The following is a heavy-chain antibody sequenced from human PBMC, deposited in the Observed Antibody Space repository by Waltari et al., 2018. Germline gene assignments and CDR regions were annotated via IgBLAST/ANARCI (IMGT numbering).Heavy chain of an antibody. CDR1: GYTLTELS. CDR2: FDPEDGET. Sequence: QVQLVQSGAEVKKPGASVKVSCQVSGYTLTELSMPWVRRAPGKGLEWMGGFDPEDGETIYAQKFQGRVTMTEDTSTDTAYMELSSLRSEDTAVYYCATDRDSSSWEAFDYWGQGTLVTVSS. D-gene: IGHD6-13*01. J-gene: IGHJ4*02. V-gene: IGHV1-24*01. CDR3: ATDRDSSSWEAFDY.